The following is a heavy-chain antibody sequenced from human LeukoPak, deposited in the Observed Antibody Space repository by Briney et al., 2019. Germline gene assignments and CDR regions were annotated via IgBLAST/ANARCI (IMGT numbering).Heavy chain of an antibody. J-gene: IGHJ3*02. CDR2: INTYTGNP. D-gene: IGHD3-16*01. Sequence: ASVKVSCKASGGTFSSYAISWVRQAPGQGLEFMGWINTYTGNPTYAQAFTGRFVFSADTSVSTAYLQISRLKTEDTAVYYCASMGANGFDMWGQGTTVTVSS. V-gene: IGHV7-4-1*02. CDR1: GGTFSSYA. CDR3: ASMGANGFDM.